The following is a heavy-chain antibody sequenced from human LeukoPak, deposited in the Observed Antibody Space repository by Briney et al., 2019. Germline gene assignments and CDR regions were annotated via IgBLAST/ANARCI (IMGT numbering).Heavy chain of an antibody. V-gene: IGHV3-23*01. CDR1: GFTFSSYA. CDR2: ISGSGGST. J-gene: IGHJ4*02. Sequence: PGGSLRLSCAASGFTFSSYAMSWVRQAPGKGLEWVSAISGSGGSTWYADSVKGRFTISRDNSKNTLYLRMNSLRAEDTAVYYCAEGGSFSEGNIDYWGQGTLVTVSS. CDR3: AEGGSFSEGNIDY. D-gene: IGHD1-14*01.